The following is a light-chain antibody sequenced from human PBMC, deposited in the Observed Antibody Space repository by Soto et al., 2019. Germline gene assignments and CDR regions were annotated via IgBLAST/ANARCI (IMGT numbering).Light chain of an antibody. J-gene: IGKJ1*01. CDR1: QSITSSY. Sequence: EIVLTQSPCILSLSPGEKATLSCRPSQSITSSYLAWYQQKPGQAPRLLIYGASSRATGIPDRFSGSGSGTDFTLTLSRLEPEDSAVYYCQQYGKSPPWTFGRGTKVDIK. CDR3: QQYGKSPPWT. V-gene: IGKV3-20*01. CDR2: GAS.